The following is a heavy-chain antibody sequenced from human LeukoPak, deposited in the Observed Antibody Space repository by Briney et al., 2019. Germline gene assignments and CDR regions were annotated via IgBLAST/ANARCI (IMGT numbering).Heavy chain of an antibody. V-gene: IGHV3-30*04. D-gene: IGHD2-15*01. Sequence: PGRSLRLSCAASGFTFSGYAMHWVRQAPGKGLEWVAVISYDGSNKYYADSVKGRFTISRDNSKNTLYLQMNSLRAEDTAVYYCARGLGWPGDYWGQGTLVTVSS. CDR1: GFTFSGYA. J-gene: IGHJ4*02. CDR2: ISYDGSNK. CDR3: ARGLGWPGDY.